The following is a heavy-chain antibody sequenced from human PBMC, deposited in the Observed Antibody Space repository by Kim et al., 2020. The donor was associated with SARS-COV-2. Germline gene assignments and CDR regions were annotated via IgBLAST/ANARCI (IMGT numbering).Heavy chain of an antibody. CDR3: VRSGYSSSWQYTDY. CDR1: GGSFSGYY. Sequence: SETLSLTCAVYGGSFSGYYWSWIRQPPGKGLEWIGEINHSGSTNYNPSLKSRVTISVDTSKNQFSLKLSSVTAADTAVYYCVRSGYSSSWQYTDYWGQGTLVTVSS. V-gene: IGHV4-34*01. J-gene: IGHJ4*02. D-gene: IGHD6-13*01. CDR2: INHSGST.